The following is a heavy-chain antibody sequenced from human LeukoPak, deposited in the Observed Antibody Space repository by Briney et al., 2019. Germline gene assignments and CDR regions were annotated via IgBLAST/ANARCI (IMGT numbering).Heavy chain of an antibody. J-gene: IGHJ4*02. CDR2: IYYTGTT. CDR3: ASGLRYFDLYY. CDR1: GYSISSGYY. Sequence: PSETLSLTCTVSGYSISSGYYWGWIRQSPGKNLEWLGSIYYTGTTHYNPSLKSRVTISVDTSKNQFSLKLSSVTAADTAVYYCASGLRYFDLYYWGQGTLVTVSS. V-gene: IGHV4-38-2*02. D-gene: IGHD3-9*01.